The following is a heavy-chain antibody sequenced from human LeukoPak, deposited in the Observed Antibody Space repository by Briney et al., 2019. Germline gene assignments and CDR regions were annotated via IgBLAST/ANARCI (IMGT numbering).Heavy chain of an antibody. V-gene: IGHV5-51*01. CDR1: GYSFTSYW. Sequence: GESLKISCYGSGYSFTSYWIGWVRQMPGKGLEWMGIIYPGDSDTRYSPSFQGQVTISADKSISTAYLQWSSLKASDTAMYYCARQEQDIANYYYYGMDVWGQGTTVTVSS. CDR2: IYPGDSDT. J-gene: IGHJ6*02. D-gene: IGHD5-12*01. CDR3: ARQEQDIANYYYYGMDV.